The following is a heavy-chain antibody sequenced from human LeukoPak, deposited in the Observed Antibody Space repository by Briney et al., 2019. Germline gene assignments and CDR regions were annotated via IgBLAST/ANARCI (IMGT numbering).Heavy chain of an antibody. CDR1: GYTFTKYY. CDR3: ACLPYAFDI. V-gene: IGHV1-46*01. J-gene: IGHJ3*02. Sequence: ASVKLSCKASGYTFTKYYMHWVRQAPGHGLEWMGLMYPSGDNTLYAQKFQGRVTVTRDTSTSTVYMELTSLRSEDTAVYYCACLPYAFDIWGQGTVVTVSS. CDR2: MYPSGDNT.